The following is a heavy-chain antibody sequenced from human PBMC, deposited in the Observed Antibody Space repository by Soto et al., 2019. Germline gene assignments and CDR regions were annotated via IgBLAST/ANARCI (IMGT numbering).Heavy chain of an antibody. V-gene: IGHV3-30*18. CDR3: AKDAVPIWSGDYYYYGMDV. D-gene: IGHD3-3*01. CDR1: GFTFSSYG. Sequence: QVQLVESGGGVVQPGRSLRLSCAASGFTFSSYGMHWVRQAPGTGLEWVAVISYDGSNKYYADSVKGRFTISRDNSKNTLYLQMNSLRAEDTAVYYCAKDAVPIWSGDYYYYGMDVWGQGTTVTVSS. CDR2: ISYDGSNK. J-gene: IGHJ6*02.